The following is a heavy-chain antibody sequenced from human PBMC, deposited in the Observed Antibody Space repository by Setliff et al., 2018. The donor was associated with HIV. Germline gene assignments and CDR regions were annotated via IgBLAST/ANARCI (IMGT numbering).Heavy chain of an antibody. J-gene: IGHJ6*02. CDR1: GGTFSSYA. CDR2: IIPILGTT. D-gene: IGHD6-19*01. CDR3: ARSGWPYYYYYYAMDV. Sequence: SVKVSCKASGGTFSSYAISWVRQAPGQGLEWMGGIIPILGTTNYAQKFQGRVTITADESTSTAYMELSSLRSDDTAVYYCARSGWPYYYYYYAMDVWGQGTTVTVSS. V-gene: IGHV1-69*13.